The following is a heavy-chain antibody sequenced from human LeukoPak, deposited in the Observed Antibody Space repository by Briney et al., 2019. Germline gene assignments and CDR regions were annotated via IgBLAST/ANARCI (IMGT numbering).Heavy chain of an antibody. V-gene: IGHV3-72*01. Sequence: GGSLRLSCAASGFAFSDHCMDWVRQAPGKGLEWVGRTRDKANSYTTEYAASVRGRFTNSRDDSENSLSLQMDSLKTEDTAVYYCTSRRGLGQPFDYWGQGTLVTVSS. D-gene: IGHD3/OR15-3a*01. CDR2: TRDKANSYTT. CDR1: GFAFSDHC. J-gene: IGHJ4*02. CDR3: TSRRGLGQPFDY.